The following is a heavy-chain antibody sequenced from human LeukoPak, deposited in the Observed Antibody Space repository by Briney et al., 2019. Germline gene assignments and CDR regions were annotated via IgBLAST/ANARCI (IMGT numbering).Heavy chain of an antibody. D-gene: IGHD5-12*01. V-gene: IGHV3-48*02. J-gene: IGHJ4*02. Sequence: GGSLRLSCAASGFTFNSYSMNWVRQAPGKGLQRVSYISSTSSPIYYADSVKGRFTISRDNARNSLHLQMNSLRDEDTAVYYCARDGSNSGPDFDYWGQGILVTVSS. CDR1: GFTFNSYS. CDR2: ISSTSSPI. CDR3: ARDGSNSGPDFDY.